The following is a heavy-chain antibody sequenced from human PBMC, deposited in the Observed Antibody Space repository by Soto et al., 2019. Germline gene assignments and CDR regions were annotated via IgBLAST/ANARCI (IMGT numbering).Heavy chain of an antibody. CDR1: GYTFTSYG. J-gene: IGHJ3*02. V-gene: IGHV1-18*01. D-gene: IGHD3-10*01. Sequence: ASVKVSCKASGYTFTSYGITWVRQGPGQGLEWMGWISGYNGNTNYAQKLQGRVTMTTDTSTSTAYMELRSLRSDDTAVYYCARVSMVRGVGSSDIWGQGTMVTVSS. CDR3: ARVSMVRGVGSSDI. CDR2: ISGYNGNT.